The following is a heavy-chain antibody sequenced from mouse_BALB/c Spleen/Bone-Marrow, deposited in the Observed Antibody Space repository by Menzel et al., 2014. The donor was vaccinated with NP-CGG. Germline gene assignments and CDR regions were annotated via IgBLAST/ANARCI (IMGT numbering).Heavy chain of an antibody. Sequence: VQLKESGPELEKPGASVKISCKASGYSFTGYNMNWVKQNNGKSLEWIGNIDPSYGGISYNQKFKGKATLTVDKSPNTAYMQLKSLTSEDSAVYYCAISIEYRPLDYWGQGTLVTVSA. J-gene: IGHJ3*01. D-gene: IGHD2-14*01. CDR2: IDPSYGGI. CDR1: GYSFTGYN. CDR3: AISIEYRPLDY. V-gene: IGHV1-39*01.